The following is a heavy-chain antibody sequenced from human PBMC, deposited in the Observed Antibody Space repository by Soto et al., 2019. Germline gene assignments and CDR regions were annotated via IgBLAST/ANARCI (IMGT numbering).Heavy chain of an antibody. V-gene: IGHV5-51*01. CDR1: GYSFTNYW. CDR2: IFPGDSDT. CDR3: ARRNFDSSGYSRGYDV. Sequence: GESLKISCKGSGYSFTNYWIGWVRQMLGKGLEYMGTIFPGDSDTYYSPSFQGQVTISVDKSVNTAYLQWSSLKASDTAMYYCARRNFDSSGYSRGYDVWGQGTMVTVSS. D-gene: IGHD3-22*01. J-gene: IGHJ3*01.